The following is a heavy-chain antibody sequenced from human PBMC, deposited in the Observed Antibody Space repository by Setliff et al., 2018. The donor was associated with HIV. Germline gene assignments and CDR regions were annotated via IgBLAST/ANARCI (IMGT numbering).Heavy chain of an antibody. CDR2: ISYGGGIK. CDR1: GFIFNNYA. Sequence: GGSLRLSCAASGFIFNNYAMHWVRQASGKGLEWVAIISYGGGIKNYADSVKGRFTISRDNSKNTLYLQMNSLRPEDTAVYYCAREPTYYYDSSGPHDAFDIWGQGTMVTVSS. J-gene: IGHJ3*02. CDR3: AREPTYYYDSSGPHDAFDI. D-gene: IGHD3-22*01. V-gene: IGHV3-30*04.